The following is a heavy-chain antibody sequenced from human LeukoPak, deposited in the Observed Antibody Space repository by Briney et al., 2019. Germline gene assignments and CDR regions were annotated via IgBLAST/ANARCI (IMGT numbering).Heavy chain of an antibody. CDR1: GFTFSSYA. Sequence: GGSLRLSCAASGFTFSSYAMYWVRQAPGKGLEWVAVISSNGDNKYYADSVKGRFTISRDTSKNTLYLQMNSLRAEDTAVYYCARSSGWYGWGQGTLVTVSS. CDR3: ARSSGWYG. J-gene: IGHJ4*02. CDR2: ISSNGDNK. D-gene: IGHD6-19*01. V-gene: IGHV3-30-3*01.